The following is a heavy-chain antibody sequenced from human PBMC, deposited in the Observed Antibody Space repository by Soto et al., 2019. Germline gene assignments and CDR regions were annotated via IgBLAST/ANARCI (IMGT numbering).Heavy chain of an antibody. CDR3: SHMGYTNGYVDY. CDR1: GYTFASYD. D-gene: IGHD2-8*01. CDR2: MNPNSGNT. Sequence: GASVKVSCKASGYTFASYDINWVRQATGQGLEWMGWMNPNSGNTGYAQKFQGRVTMTRNTSIYTAYMELSSLRSEDTAVYYCSHMGYTNGYVDYCGQGTLVTVSS. V-gene: IGHV1-8*01. J-gene: IGHJ4*02.